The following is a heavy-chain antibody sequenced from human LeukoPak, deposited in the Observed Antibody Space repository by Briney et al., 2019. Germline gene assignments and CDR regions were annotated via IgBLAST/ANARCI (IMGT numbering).Heavy chain of an antibody. CDR1: GFTFDDYA. V-gene: IGHV3-23*01. CDR3: AKGPLTEVAGTTWDY. Sequence: PGRSLRLSCAASGFTFDDYAMHWVRQAPGKGLEWVSGISGSGGSTYYADSVKGRFTISRDNSKTTLYLQMNSLRAEDTAVYYCAKGPLTEVAGTTWDYWGQGTPVTVSS. CDR2: ISGSGGST. D-gene: IGHD6-19*01. J-gene: IGHJ4*02.